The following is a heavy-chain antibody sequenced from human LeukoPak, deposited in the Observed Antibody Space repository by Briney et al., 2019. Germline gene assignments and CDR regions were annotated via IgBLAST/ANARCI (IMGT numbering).Heavy chain of an antibody. CDR3: ARSHEYYYDSSGYYYDYYYYGMDV. CDR2: IYYSGST. D-gene: IGHD3-22*01. Sequence: SETLSLTCTVSGGSISSYYWSWIRQPPGKGLEWIGYIYYSGSTNYNPSLKSRVTISVDTSKNQFSLKLSSVTAADTAVYYCARSHEYYYDSSGYYYDYYYYGMDVWGQGPTVTVSS. J-gene: IGHJ6*02. CDR1: GGSISSYY. V-gene: IGHV4-59*01.